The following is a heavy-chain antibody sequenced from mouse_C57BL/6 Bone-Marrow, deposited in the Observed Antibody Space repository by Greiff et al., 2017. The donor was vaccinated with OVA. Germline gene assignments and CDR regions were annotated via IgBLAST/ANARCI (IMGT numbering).Heavy chain of an antibody. V-gene: IGHV5-15*01. D-gene: IGHD1-1*01. CDR2: ISNLAYSI. CDR3: ARHGSTYWYFDV. CDR1: GFTFSDYG. Sequence: EVQVVESGGGLVQPGGSLKLSCAASGFTFSDYGMAWVRQAPRKGPEWVAFISNLAYSIYYADTVTGRFTISRENAKNTLYLEMSSLRSEDTAMYYCARHGSTYWYFDVWGTGTTVTVSS. J-gene: IGHJ1*03.